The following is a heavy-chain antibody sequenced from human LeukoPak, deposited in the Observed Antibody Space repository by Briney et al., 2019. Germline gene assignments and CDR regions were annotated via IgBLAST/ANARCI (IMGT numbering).Heavy chain of an antibody. CDR1: GFTFTSYY. Sequence: ASVKVSCKASGFTFTSYYMHWVRQAPGQGLEWMGIISPSSGSTTYAQKFQGRVTMTRDTSTSTVYMELGSLRSEDTAVYFCARDREYNWNYGYFEYWGQGTLVTVSS. D-gene: IGHD1-7*01. J-gene: IGHJ4*02. CDR2: ISPSSGST. CDR3: ARDREYNWNYGYFEY. V-gene: IGHV1-46*01.